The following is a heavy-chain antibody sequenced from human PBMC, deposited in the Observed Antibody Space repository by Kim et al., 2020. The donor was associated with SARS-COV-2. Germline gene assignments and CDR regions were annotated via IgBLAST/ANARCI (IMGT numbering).Heavy chain of an antibody. J-gene: IGHJ5*02. D-gene: IGHD3-10*01. V-gene: IGHV4-39*01. CDR3: ARQTSRPYYYGSGSYWDWFDP. Sequence: SETLSLTCTVSGGSISSSSYYWGWIRQPPGKGLEWIGSIYYSGSTYYNPSLKSRVTISVDTSKNQFSLKLSSVTAADTAVYYCARQTSRPYYYGSGSYWDWFDPWGQGTLVTVSS. CDR2: IYYSGST. CDR1: GGSISSSSYY.